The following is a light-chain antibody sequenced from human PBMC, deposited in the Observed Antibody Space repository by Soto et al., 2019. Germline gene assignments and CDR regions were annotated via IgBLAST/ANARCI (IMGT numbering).Light chain of an antibody. CDR2: GAS. CDR3: QQYNNCPPPFT. V-gene: IGKV3-15*01. Sequence: EIVMTQSPATLSVSPGERATLSCRASQSVSSNLAWYQQKPGQAPRLLIYGASTRATGIPARFSGSGSETVFTPTISSLQSEDFAVYYCQQYNNCPPPFTVGGGTKVEIK. CDR1: QSVSSN. J-gene: IGKJ4*01.